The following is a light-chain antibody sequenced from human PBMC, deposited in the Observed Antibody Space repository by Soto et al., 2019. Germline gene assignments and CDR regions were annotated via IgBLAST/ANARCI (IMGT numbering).Light chain of an antibody. CDR3: QQYYTTRLT. Sequence: DIVMTESPDSLAVSLGERATINCKSSQSVLYSSNHQNYLAWYQQKPGQPPQLLIYWASTRESGVPDRFSGSGSGTDFTLTISSLQAEDVAVYYCQQYYTTRLTFGGGTKVEIK. V-gene: IGKV4-1*01. CDR1: QSVLYSSNHQNY. J-gene: IGKJ4*01. CDR2: WAS.